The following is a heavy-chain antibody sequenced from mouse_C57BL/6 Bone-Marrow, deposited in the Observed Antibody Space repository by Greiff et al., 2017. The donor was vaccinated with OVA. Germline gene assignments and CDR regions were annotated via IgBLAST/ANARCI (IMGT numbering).Heavy chain of an antibody. J-gene: IGHJ1*03. CDR2: IDPSDSST. Sequence: VQLQQPGAELVMPGASVKLSCKASGYTFTSYWMHWVKQRPGQGLEWIGEIDPSDSSTNYNQKFKGKSTLTVDKSSSTAYMQLSSLSSEDSAVYYCASRVSYDYGSSYDWYFYVWGTGTTVTVSS. CDR3: ASRVSYDYGSSYDWYFYV. V-gene: IGHV1-69*01. D-gene: IGHD1-1*01. CDR1: GYTFTSYW.